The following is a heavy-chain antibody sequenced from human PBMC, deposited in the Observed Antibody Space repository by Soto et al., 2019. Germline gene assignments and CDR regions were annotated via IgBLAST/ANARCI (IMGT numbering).Heavy chain of an antibody. J-gene: IGHJ6*02. V-gene: IGHV3-23*01. Sequence: PGGSLRLSCAASGFTFSSYAMSWVRQAPGKGLEWVSAISGSGGSTYYADSVKGRFTISRDNSKNTLYLQMNSLRAEDTAVYYCAKAGRGYCTNGVCYSAVYYGMDVWGQGTTVTVSS. CDR2: ISGSGGST. CDR1: GFTFSSYA. D-gene: IGHD2-8*01. CDR3: AKAGRGYCTNGVCYSAVYYGMDV.